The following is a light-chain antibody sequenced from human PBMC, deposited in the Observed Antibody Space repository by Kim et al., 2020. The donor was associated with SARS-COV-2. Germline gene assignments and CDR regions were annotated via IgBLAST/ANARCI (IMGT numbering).Light chain of an antibody. CDR1: NSNIEDNT. CDR2: NDN. V-gene: IGLV1-44*01. J-gene: IGLJ1*01. Sequence: GQTVHFSCSRSNSNIEDNTVSWYAHLPGTAPKLLIHNDNQRPSGVPDRFSGSKSGTSASLAISGLQSGDDADYYCAAWDDSLNGYVFGTGTKVTVL. CDR3: AAWDDSLNGYV.